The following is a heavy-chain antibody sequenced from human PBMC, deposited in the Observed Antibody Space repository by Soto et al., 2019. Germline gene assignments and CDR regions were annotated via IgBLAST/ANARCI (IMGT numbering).Heavy chain of an antibody. CDR3: ARGPRWSSSSAFDY. CDR2: IIPIFGTA. D-gene: IGHD6-6*01. Sequence: SVKVSCKASAGTFSSYAISWVRQAPGQGLEWMGGIIPIFGTANYAQKFQGRVTITADESTSTAYMELSSLRSEDTAVYYCARGPRWSSSSAFDYWGQGTLVTVSS. V-gene: IGHV1-69*13. J-gene: IGHJ4*02. CDR1: AGTFSSYA.